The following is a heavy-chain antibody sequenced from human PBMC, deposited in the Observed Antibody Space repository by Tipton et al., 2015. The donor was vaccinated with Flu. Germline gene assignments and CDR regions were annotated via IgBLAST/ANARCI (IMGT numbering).Heavy chain of an antibody. CDR3: ARVWGYSYYFDY. CDR2: ISTFNSV. V-gene: IGHV3-48*03. J-gene: IGHJ4*02. Sequence: SLRLSCAASGFAFRSYEMNWVRQAPGKGLEWIAYISTFNSVHYADSVKGRFTISRDNAKNSLYLQMNSLRAEDTAVYYCARVWGYSYYFDYWGQGTLVTVSS. CDR1: GFAFRSYE. D-gene: IGHD3-16*01.